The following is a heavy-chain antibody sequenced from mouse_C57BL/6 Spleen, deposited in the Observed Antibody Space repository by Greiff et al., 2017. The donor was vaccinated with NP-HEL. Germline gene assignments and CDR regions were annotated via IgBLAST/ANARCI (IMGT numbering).Heavy chain of an antibody. Sequence: QVQLQQPGAELVRPGTSVKLSCKASGYTFTSYWMHWVKQRPGQGLEWIGVIYPSDSYTNYNQKFKGKATLTVDQSSSTAYMQLSSLTSEDSAADYCARWNYGTSPGDYWGQGTSVTVSS. V-gene: IGHV1-59*01. CDR2: IYPSDSYT. CDR3: ARWNYGTSPGDY. J-gene: IGHJ4*01. D-gene: IGHD1-1*01. CDR1: GYTFTSYW.